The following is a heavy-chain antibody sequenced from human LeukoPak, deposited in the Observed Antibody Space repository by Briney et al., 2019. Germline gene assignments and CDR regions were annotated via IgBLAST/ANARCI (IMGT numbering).Heavy chain of an antibody. CDR3: ARAVRIQLLLEY. J-gene: IGHJ4*01. D-gene: IGHD2-2*01. V-gene: IGHV1-8*01. CDR2: MNPNSGNT. Sequence: ASVKVSCKASGYTFRSYDVDWVRQAPGQGLEWMGWMNPNSGNTGYAQKFKGRVTMTSDASIRSAYIELSSLRSEDTAVYFCARAVRIQLLLEYWGHGTLITVSS. CDR1: GYTFRSYD.